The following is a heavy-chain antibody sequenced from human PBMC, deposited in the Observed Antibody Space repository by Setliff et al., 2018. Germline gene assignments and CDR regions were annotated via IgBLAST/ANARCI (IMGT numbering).Heavy chain of an antibody. J-gene: IGHJ3*02. CDR1: GYAFITFG. CDR3: ARDSPTVVTHIRAFDI. CDR2: ISASNGNT. Sequence: ASVKVSCKTSGYAFITFGISWVRQAPGQGLEWMGWISASNGNTNSAQKLQGRVTMTTDTSTSTAYMELRSLRSDDTAVYYCARDSPTVVTHIRAFDIWGQGTMVTVSS. D-gene: IGHD4-17*01. V-gene: IGHV1-18*01.